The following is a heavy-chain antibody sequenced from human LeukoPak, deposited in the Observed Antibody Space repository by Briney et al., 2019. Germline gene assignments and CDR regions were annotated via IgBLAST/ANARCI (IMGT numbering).Heavy chain of an antibody. CDR1: GASMGSNY. Sequence: SETLSLTCNVSGASMGSNYWSWIRQPPGKGLECIGYIYHSGNTNYSPSLESRVTMSVDESKNQFSLRVHFVSAADTAVYYCASTRRAAVAGRFDSWGQGTLVTVSS. CDR2: IYHSGNT. D-gene: IGHD6-19*01. V-gene: IGHV4-4*09. CDR3: ASTRRAAVAGRFDS. J-gene: IGHJ4*02.